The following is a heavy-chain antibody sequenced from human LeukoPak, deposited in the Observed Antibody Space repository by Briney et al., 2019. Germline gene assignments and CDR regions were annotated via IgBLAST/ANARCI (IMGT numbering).Heavy chain of an antibody. CDR1: GGSISSYY. V-gene: IGHV4-59*01. CDR3: ARISSSNWYNERGAFDV. D-gene: IGHD6-13*01. Sequence: PSETLSLTCAVSGGSISSYYWSWVRQPPGKGLEWIGFVYYTGSTNYSPSLKSRVTISVDTSKNQFSLKLRSVTAADTAVYYCARISSSNWYNERGAFDVWGQGTMVTVSS. CDR2: VYYTGST. J-gene: IGHJ3*01.